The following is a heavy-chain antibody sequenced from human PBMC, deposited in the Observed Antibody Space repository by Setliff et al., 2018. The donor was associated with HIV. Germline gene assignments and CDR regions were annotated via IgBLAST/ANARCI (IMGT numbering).Heavy chain of an antibody. V-gene: IGHV4-59*01. Sequence: SETLSLTCTVSGGSISSYYWGWIRQHPGKGLEWIGYIYYSGSTNYNPSLKSRLTISVDTSKNQFSLKLSSVTAAATAVYYCSGGMLRSSWYAHHDAFDIWGQGTMVTVSS. D-gene: IGHD6-13*01. CDR2: IYYSGST. CDR1: GGSISSYY. CDR3: SGGMLRSSWYAHHDAFDI. J-gene: IGHJ3*02.